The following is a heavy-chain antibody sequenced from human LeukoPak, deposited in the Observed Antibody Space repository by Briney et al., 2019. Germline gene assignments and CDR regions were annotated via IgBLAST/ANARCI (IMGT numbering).Heavy chain of an antibody. V-gene: IGHV3-21*01. CDR3: ARRYCSSTSCYDTPFDY. J-gene: IGHJ4*02. Sequence: GGSLRLSCAASGFTFSSYSMNWVRQAPGKGLEWVSSISSSSYIYYADSVKGRFTISRDNAKNSLYLQMNSLRAEDTAVYYCARRYCSSTSCYDTPFDYWGQGTLVTVSS. CDR1: GFTFSSYS. D-gene: IGHD2-2*01. CDR2: ISSSSYI.